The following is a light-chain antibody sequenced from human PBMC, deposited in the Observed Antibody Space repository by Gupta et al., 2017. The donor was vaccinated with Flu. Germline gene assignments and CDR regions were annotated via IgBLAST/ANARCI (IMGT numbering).Light chain of an antibody. CDR3: QHENNCSWA. V-gene: IGKV1-5*03. Sequence: PSDMSATIRDRVTITCRARQSISRWLAWYQQKPGKAPKLLIYKASTVESGVPSRFSGSGYGTEFTLTISSRQPEDFAIYYCQHENNCSWAFGQGTKVEIK. J-gene: IGKJ1*01. CDR1: QSISRW. CDR2: KAS.